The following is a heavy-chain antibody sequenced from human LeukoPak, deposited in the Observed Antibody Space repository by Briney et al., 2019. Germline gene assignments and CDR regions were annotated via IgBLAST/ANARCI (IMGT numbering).Heavy chain of an antibody. D-gene: IGHD6-19*01. J-gene: IGHJ4*02. CDR3: ARHASVDGNWPRPLDY. V-gene: IGHV4-39*01. CDR1: GGSISSSPYY. Sequence: SETLSLTCTLSGGSISSSPYYWGWLRQPPGKGLEWIGNIYYSGSTYYTPSLKTRVTISVGTSKNQFSLKLTSVTAADAAVYYCARHASVDGNWPRPLDYWGQGSLVTVSS. CDR2: IYYSGST.